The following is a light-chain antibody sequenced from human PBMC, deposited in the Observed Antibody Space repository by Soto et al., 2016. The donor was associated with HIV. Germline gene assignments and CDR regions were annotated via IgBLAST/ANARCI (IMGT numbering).Light chain of an antibody. CDR3: QSGDTGVI. J-gene: IGLJ2*01. CDR1: NIGRKS. Sequence: SYELTQPPSVSVAPGKTASITCGGNNIGRKSVHWYQQKPGQAPVLVVYDDTDRPSGIPERFSGSTSGTTVTLTITGVQAEDEADYYCQSGDTGVIFGGGTKLAVL. V-gene: IGLV3-21*03. CDR2: DDT.